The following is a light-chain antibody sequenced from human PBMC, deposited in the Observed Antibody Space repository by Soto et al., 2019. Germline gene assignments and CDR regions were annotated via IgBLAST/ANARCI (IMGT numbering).Light chain of an antibody. V-gene: IGLV2-14*01. Sequence: QSVLTQPASVSGSPGQSITISCTGTSSDVGGYNYVSWYQQHPGKAPKLMIYEVSNRPSGVSNRFSGPKSGNTASLTISGLQAEDEADYYRSSYTSSSTLHVFGTGTKVTVL. CDR2: EVS. J-gene: IGLJ1*01. CDR3: SSYTSSSTLHV. CDR1: SSDVGGYNY.